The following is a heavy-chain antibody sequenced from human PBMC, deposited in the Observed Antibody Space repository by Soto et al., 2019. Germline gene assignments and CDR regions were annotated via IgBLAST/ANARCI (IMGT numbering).Heavy chain of an antibody. CDR1: GFTFGDYT. D-gene: IGHD1-20*01. V-gene: IGHV3-43*01. J-gene: IGHJ4*02. CDR3: AKGSLDYNWNHIEY. Sequence: GGSLRLSCAASGFTFGDYTMHWVRQPPGKGLEWVSLIGWDGGTTYYADSVKGRFTISRDYSKRSLYLRMNSLRAEDSALYYCAKGSLDYNWNHIEYWGQGTLVTVSS. CDR2: IGWDGGTT.